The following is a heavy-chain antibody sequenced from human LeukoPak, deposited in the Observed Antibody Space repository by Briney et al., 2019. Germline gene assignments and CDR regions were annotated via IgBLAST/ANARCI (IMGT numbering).Heavy chain of an antibody. J-gene: IGHJ4*02. D-gene: IGHD3-22*01. CDR3: ARVVYDSSGYYRYYFDY. CDR2: ISSSSSYT. CDR1: GFTFRNYA. V-gene: IGHV3-11*05. Sequence: GGSLRLSCAASGFTFRNYAMNWVRQAPGKGLEWVSYISSSSSYTNYADSVKGRFTISRDNAKNSLYLQMNSLRAEDTAVYYCARVVYDSSGYYRYYFDYWGQGTLVTVSS.